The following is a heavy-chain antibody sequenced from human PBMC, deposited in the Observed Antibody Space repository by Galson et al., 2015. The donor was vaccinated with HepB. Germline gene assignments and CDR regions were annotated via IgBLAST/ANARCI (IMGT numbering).Heavy chain of an antibody. J-gene: IGHJ4*02. CDR1: GFTFGDYA. D-gene: IGHD6-6*01. CDR3: TRENSIAARPDYFDY. Sequence: SLRLSCAASGFTFGDYAMSWFRQAPGKGLEWVGFIRSKAYGGTTEYAASVKGRFTISRDDSKSIAYLQMNSLKTEDTAVYYCTRENSIAARPDYFDYWGQGTPVTVSS. V-gene: IGHV3-49*03. CDR2: IRSKAYGGTT.